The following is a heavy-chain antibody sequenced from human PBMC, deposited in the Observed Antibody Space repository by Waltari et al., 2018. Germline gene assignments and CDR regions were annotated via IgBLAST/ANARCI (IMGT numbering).Heavy chain of an antibody. Sequence: QVQLVQSGAEVKKPGASVKVSCKVSGYTLTELSMHWVRQAPGKGLEVMGGVDPEDGETIYAQKFQGRVTMTEDTSTDKAYMELSSLGSEDTAVYYRATTNDYYAMGGYWGQGTLVTVSS. CDR3: ATTNDYYAMGGY. D-gene: IGHD3-10*01. CDR1: GYTLTELS. V-gene: IGHV1-24*01. J-gene: IGHJ4*02. CDR2: VDPEDGET.